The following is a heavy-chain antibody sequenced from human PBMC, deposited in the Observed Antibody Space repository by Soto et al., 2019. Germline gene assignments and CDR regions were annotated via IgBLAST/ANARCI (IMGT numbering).Heavy chain of an antibody. CDR2: IRVNNGDT. CDR1: GYTFTNSG. J-gene: IGHJ4*02. V-gene: IGHV1-18*01. CDR3: SEDLGDGDFAVHY. D-gene: IGHD4-17*01. Sequence: QVQLVQSGAEVQKPGASVTVSCKASGYTFTNSGFSWVRQAPGQGLEWVGWIRVNNGDTHYAQELQGRVTMTTDTSTSTAFRELRSLRSDDTAVYYCSEDLGDGDFAVHYRGQGTLITVSS.